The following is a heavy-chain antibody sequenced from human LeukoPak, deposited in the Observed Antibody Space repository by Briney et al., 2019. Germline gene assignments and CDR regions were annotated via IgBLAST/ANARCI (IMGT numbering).Heavy chain of an antibody. D-gene: IGHD3-22*01. CDR2: ISGSGGST. CDR1: GFTFSGYA. J-gene: IGHJ4*02. CDR3: AKSYYYDSSGYYPY. Sequence: GGSLRLSCAASGFTFSGYAMSWVRQAPGKGLEWVSAISGSGGSTYYADSVKGRFTISRDNSKNTLYLQMNSLRAEDTAVYYCAKSYYYDSSGYYPYWGQGTLVTVSS. V-gene: IGHV3-23*01.